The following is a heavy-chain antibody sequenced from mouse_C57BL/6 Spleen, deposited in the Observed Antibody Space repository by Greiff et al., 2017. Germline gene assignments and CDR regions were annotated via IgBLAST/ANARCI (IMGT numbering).Heavy chain of an antibody. J-gene: IGHJ3*01. CDR1: GYTFTDYN. CDR3: ARGGLRSNYGFAY. V-gene: IGHV1-22*01. Sequence: EVNLVESGPELVKPGASVKMSCKASGYTFTDYNMHWVKQSHGKSLEWIGYINPNNGGTSYNQKFKGKATLTVNKSSSTAYMELRSLTSEDSAVYYCARGGLRSNYGFAYWGQGTLVTVSA. CDR2: INPNNGGT. D-gene: IGHD2-5*01.